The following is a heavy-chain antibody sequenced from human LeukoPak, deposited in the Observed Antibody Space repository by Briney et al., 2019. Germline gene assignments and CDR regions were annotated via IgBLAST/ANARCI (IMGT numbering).Heavy chain of an antibody. J-gene: IGHJ5*02. Sequence: GASVKVSCKASGYTFTGYYIQWVRQAPGQGLEWMGRINPNCGGTNYAQKFQGRVSMTRDTSISTVYMELSRLRSDDTAVYYCAREGTTSWFDPWGQGTLVTVSS. CDR1: GYTFTGYY. D-gene: IGHD4-17*01. CDR2: INPNCGGT. CDR3: AREGTTSWFDP. V-gene: IGHV1-2*06.